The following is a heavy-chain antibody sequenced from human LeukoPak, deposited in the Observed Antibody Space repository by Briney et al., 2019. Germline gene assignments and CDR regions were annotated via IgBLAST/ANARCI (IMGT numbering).Heavy chain of an antibody. CDR1: GFTFSDYG. D-gene: IGHD6-6*01. CDR3: ARAHSSSSTFDL. Sequence: GGSLRLSCAASGFTFSDYGIHWVRQAPGQGLEWVALIWYDGSKKYYADSVKGRFAISRDNTKNTLYLQLNSLRADDTAVYYCARAHSSSSTFDLWGQGTLVTVSS. J-gene: IGHJ4*02. V-gene: IGHV3-33*01. CDR2: IWYDGSKK.